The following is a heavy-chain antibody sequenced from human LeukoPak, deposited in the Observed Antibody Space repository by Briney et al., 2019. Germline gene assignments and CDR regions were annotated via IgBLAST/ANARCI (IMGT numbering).Heavy chain of an antibody. CDR2: IYYYGTT. CDR1: GGSISSTSYY. D-gene: IGHD5-18*01. CDR3: ARDFVPAGGYTYANSMGWYFDL. Sequence: PSETLSLTCTVSGGSISSTSYYWGWIRQPPGKGLEWIGSIYYYGTTPYNPSLKSRVTISVDTSKNQLSLKLKSVTAADTAVYYCARDFVPAGGYTYANSMGWYFDLWGRGTLVTVSS. V-gene: IGHV4-39*07. J-gene: IGHJ2*01.